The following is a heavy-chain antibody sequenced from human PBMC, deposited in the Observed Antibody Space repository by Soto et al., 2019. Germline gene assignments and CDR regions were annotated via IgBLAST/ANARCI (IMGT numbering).Heavy chain of an antibody. J-gene: IGHJ4*02. CDR2: ISGSGGST. CDR3: ARRGSGSYYDY. CDR1: GFTFSSYA. V-gene: IGHV3-23*01. D-gene: IGHD1-26*01. Sequence: EVQLLESGGGLIQPGGSLRLSCAASGFTFSSYAMRWVRQAPGKGLEWVSAISGSGGSTYYADSVKGRFTISRDNSKNTLYLQMNSLRAEDTAVYYCARRGSGSYYDYWGQGTLVTVSS.